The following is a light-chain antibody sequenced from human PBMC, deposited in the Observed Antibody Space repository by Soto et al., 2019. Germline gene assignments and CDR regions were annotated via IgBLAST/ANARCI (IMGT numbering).Light chain of an antibody. CDR3: QEYHSFSVT. CDR1: ESISSW. Sequence: DIQMTQSPSTLSASVGDRVTITCRASESISSWLAWYQQKPGKAPKLLIYRASNLESGVPSRFSGSGSGTVFTLPLSRLQPEDFATYYWQEYHSFSVTFGQGSKVDIK. V-gene: IGKV1-5*03. J-gene: IGKJ1*01. CDR2: RAS.